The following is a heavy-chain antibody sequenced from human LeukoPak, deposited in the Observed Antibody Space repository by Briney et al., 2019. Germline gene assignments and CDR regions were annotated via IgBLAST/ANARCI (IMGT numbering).Heavy chain of an antibody. V-gene: IGHV3-53*01. J-gene: IGHJ4*02. CDR2: IYSGGST. CDR1: GFTVSSNY. CDR3: ARAGYYDSSGYYYFDY. D-gene: IGHD3-22*01. Sequence: GSLRLSCAASGFTVSSNYMSWVRQAPGKGLEWVSVIYSGGSTYYADSVKGRFTISRDNSKNTLYLQMNSLRAEDTAVYYCARAGYYDSSGYYYFDYWGQGTLVTVSS.